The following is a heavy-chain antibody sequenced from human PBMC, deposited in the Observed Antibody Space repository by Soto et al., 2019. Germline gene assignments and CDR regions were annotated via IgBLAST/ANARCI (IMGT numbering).Heavy chain of an antibody. CDR1: GFTFSSYA. Sequence: ESGGGLVQPGGSLRLSCAASGFTFSSYAMSWVRQAPGKGLEWVSAISGSGGSTYYADSVKGRFTISRDNSKNTLYLQMNSLRAEDTAVYYCAKDGIAAAGTGSNFDYWGQGTLVTVSS. CDR3: AKDGIAAAGTGSNFDY. J-gene: IGHJ4*02. V-gene: IGHV3-23*01. CDR2: ISGSGGST. D-gene: IGHD6-13*01.